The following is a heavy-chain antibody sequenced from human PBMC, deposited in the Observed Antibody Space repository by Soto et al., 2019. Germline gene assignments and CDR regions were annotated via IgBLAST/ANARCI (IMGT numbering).Heavy chain of an antibody. CDR2: IYWDDDK. J-gene: IGHJ6*02. CDR3: AHVGNSRSWYYYYYGMDV. Sequence: QITLKESGPTLVKPTQTLTLTCTFSGFSLSTSGVGVGWIRQPPGKALEWLALIYWDDDKRYSPSLKSRLTITKDTSKNQVVLTMTNMDPVDTATYYCAHVGNSRSWYYYYYGMDVWGQGTTVTVSS. D-gene: IGHD6-13*01. V-gene: IGHV2-5*02. CDR1: GFSLSTSGVG.